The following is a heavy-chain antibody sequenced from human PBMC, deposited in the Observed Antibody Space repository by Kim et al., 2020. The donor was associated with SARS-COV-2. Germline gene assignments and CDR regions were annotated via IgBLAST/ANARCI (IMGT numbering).Heavy chain of an antibody. J-gene: IGHJ4*02. CDR2: IKSKTDGGTT. Sequence: GGSLRLSCAASGFTFSNAWMSWVRQAPGKGLEWVGRIKSKTDGGTTDYAAPVKGRFTISRDESKNTLYLQMNSLKTEDTAVYYCTTGVVVVVAAHEGLDYWGQGTLVTVSS. D-gene: IGHD2-15*01. V-gene: IGHV3-15*01. CDR1: GFTFSNAW. CDR3: TTGVVVVVAAHEGLDY.